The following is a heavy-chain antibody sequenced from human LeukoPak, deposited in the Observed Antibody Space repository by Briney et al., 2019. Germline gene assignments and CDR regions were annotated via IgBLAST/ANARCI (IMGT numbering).Heavy chain of an antibody. J-gene: IGHJ6*02. CDR3: ARAQLKVYGMDV. Sequence: SQTLSLTCTVSGGSISSGGYYWSWIRQPPGKGLEWIGYIYHSGSTYYNPSLKSRVTISVDRSKNQFSLKLSSVTAADTAVYYCARAQLKVYGMDVWGQGTTVTVSS. V-gene: IGHV4-30-2*01. CDR1: GGSISSGGYY. D-gene: IGHD5-24*01. CDR2: IYHSGST.